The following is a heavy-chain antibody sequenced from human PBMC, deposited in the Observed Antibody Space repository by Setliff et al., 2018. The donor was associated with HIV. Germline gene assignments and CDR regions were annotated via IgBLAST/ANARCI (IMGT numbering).Heavy chain of an antibody. J-gene: IGHJ4*02. CDR2: IYTSGST. CDR1: GGSISSYY. V-gene: IGHV4-4*08. D-gene: IGHD3-10*01. Sequence: SETLSLTCTVSGGSISSYYWSWIRQPPGKALEWIGYIYTSGSTNYNPSLKSRVTISIDTSNKQFSLRLTSVTAADSAVYYCARESYGSGTYDCWGQGTLVTVSS. CDR3: ARESYGSGTYDC.